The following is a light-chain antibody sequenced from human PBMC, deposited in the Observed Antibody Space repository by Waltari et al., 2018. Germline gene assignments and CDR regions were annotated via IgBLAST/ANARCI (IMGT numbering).Light chain of an antibody. J-gene: IGLJ1*01. CDR3: SSYTTSSAPGV. CDR1: DRALGAYDF. CDR2: EVS. Sequence: QSALTQPASVSGSPGQSITIPCSGTDRALGAYDFVSWYQQHPGKAPHLIIYEVSNRPSGISNRFSASKSGNTASLTISGLQAEDEADYYCSSYTTSSAPGVFGTGTRVTVL. V-gene: IGLV2-14*01.